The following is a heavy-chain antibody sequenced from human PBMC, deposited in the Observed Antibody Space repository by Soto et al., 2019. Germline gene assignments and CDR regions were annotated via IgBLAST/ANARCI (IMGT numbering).Heavy chain of an antibody. D-gene: IGHD3-10*01. J-gene: IGHJ6*02. CDR2: IYDSGNT. Sequence: QVQLQGSGPGLVNPSETLSLTCTFSGGSIRGYYWTWIRQPPGKGLEWIGNIYDSGNTNYNPSFRSRIITSIDVSKVQCSRTLSPVTAANTAVHFFARDRGSSGALYYYGMDVWGQGTSVTVSS. CDR1: GGSIRGYY. V-gene: IGHV4-59*01. CDR3: ARDRGSSGALYYYGMDV.